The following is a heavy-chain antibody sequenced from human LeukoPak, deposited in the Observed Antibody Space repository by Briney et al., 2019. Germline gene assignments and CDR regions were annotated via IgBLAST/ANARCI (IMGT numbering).Heavy chain of an antibody. CDR1: GGYISSGGYY. D-gene: IGHD5-12*01. CDR2: IYYSGST. Sequence: SETLSLTCTVSGGYISSGGYYWSWIRQHPGKGLEWIGYIYYSGSTYYNPSLKSRVTISVDTSKNQFSLKLSSVTAADTAVYYCARDSVATTRYYYYYYMDVWGKGTTVTVSS. J-gene: IGHJ6*03. CDR3: ARDSVATTRYYYYYYMDV. V-gene: IGHV4-31*03.